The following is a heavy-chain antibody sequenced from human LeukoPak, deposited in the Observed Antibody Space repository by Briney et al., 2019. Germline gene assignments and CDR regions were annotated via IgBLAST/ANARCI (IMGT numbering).Heavy chain of an antibody. CDR3: ASGGGVLVAFDI. Sequence: GGSLRLSCGASGFSFSASSMHWVRQAPGKGLEWVGRIRSKINGYATHFAASVDGRFTVSRDDSKNTMYLHMNSLKTEDTAVYYCASGGGVLVAFDIWGQGTMVIVSS. CDR1: GFSFSASS. J-gene: IGHJ3*02. V-gene: IGHV3-73*01. CDR2: IRSKINGYAT. D-gene: IGHD2-8*02.